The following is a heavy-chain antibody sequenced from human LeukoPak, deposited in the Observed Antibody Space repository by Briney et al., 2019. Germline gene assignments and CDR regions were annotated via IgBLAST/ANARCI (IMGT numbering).Heavy chain of an antibody. Sequence: GGSLRLSCAASGFTFSSYAMHWVRQAPGKGLEWVAVISYDGSNKYYADSVKGRFTISRDNSKNTLYLQMNSLRVEDTAVYYCVKGSNTNSITSYWYFDLWGRGTLVTVSS. CDR1: GFTFSSYA. D-gene: IGHD3-3*02. J-gene: IGHJ2*01. CDR2: ISYDGSNK. V-gene: IGHV3-30-3*01. CDR3: VKGSNTNSITSYWYFDL.